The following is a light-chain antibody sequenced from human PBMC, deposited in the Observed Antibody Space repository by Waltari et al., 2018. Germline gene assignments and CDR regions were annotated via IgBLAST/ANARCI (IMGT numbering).Light chain of an antibody. V-gene: IGKV1D-8*01. CDR3: QQYYNFPHT. CDR2: DTS. J-gene: IGKJ2*01. CDR1: QGISSH. Sequence: VIWVTPSPSLLSASPGDRVTISCRVSQGISSHLAWYQQKPGKAPDLLIYDTSTLQSGVPSRFSGSGSGTDFTLTISSLQSEDFATYCCQQYYNFPHTFGQGTKLEI.